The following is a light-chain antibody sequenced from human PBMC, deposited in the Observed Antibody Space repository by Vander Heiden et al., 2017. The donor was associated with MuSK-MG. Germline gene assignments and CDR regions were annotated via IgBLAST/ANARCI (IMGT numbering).Light chain of an antibody. CDR1: QSVRSD. J-gene: IGKJ1*01. V-gene: IGKV3-15*01. CDR2: GAS. Sequence: EIVMTQSPATLSVSPGERATLSCRASQSVRSDLAWYQQKPGQAPRLLIYGASTRDTGVPARFSGSGSGTEFTLTISSRQSEDFAVYYCQQYNNWPPWTFGQGTKVEIK. CDR3: QQYNNWPPWT.